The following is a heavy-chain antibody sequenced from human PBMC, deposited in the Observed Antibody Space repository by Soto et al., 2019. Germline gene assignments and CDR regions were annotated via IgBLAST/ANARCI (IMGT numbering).Heavy chain of an antibody. J-gene: IGHJ6*03. V-gene: IGHV1-24*01. CDR3: AVYCSSTSCRRYYYYYMDV. D-gene: IGHD2-2*01. CDR2: FDPEDGET. CDR1: GYTLTELS. Sequence: GASVKVSCKVSGYTLTELSMHWVRQAPGKGLEWMGGFDPEDGETIYAQKFQGRVTMTEDTSTDTAYMELSSLRSEDTAVYYCAVYCSSTSCRRYYYYYMDVWGKGTKVTVSS.